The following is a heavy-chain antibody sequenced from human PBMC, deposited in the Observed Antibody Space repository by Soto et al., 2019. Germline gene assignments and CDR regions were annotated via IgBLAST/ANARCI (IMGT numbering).Heavy chain of an antibody. CDR1: GYTFTSYA. CDR2: INAGNGNT. CDR3: ARRVSSTSFYYYGMDV. Sequence: ASVKVSCKASGYTFTSYAMHCVRQAAGQRLEWMGWINAGNGNTKYSQKFQGRITITRDTSASTAYMELSSLRSEDTAVYYCARRVSSTSFYYYGMDVWGQGTTVTAP. V-gene: IGHV1-3*01. J-gene: IGHJ6*02. D-gene: IGHD2-2*01.